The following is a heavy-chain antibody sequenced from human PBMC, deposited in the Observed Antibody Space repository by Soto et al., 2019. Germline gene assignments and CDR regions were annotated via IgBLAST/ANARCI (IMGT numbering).Heavy chain of an antibody. CDR2: FDPEDGET. CDR3: ATDLVVGTTSPYYYYGMDV. D-gene: IGHD1-7*01. V-gene: IGHV1-24*01. Sequence: ASVKVSCKVSGYTLTELSMHWVRQAPGKGLEWMGGFDPEDGETIYAQKFQGRVTMTEDTSTDTAYMELSSLRSEDTTVYYCATDLVVGTTSPYYYYGMDVWGQGTTVTVSS. CDR1: GYTLTELS. J-gene: IGHJ6*02.